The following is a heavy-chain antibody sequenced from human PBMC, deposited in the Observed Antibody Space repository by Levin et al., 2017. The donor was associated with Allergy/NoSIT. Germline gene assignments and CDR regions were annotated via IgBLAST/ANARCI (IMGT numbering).Heavy chain of an antibody. J-gene: IGHJ6*02. V-gene: IGHV3-23*01. CDR2: ISGSGGST. Sequence: GGSLRLSCAASGFTFSSYAMSWVRQAPGKGLEWVSAISGSGGSTYYADSVKGRFTISRDNSKNTLYLQMNSLRAEDTAVYYCAKATIFGVVMGLGPSANLMDGWGQGTTVTVSS. D-gene: IGHD3-3*01. CDR3: AKATIFGVVMGLGPSANLMDG. CDR1: GFTFSSYA.